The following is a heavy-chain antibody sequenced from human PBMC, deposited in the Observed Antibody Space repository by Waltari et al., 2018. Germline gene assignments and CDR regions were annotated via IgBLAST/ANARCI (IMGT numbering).Heavy chain of an antibody. CDR3: ARRSSSSGFDY. V-gene: IGHV4-38-2*01. D-gene: IGHD6-6*01. CDR1: GYSISSGYY. Sequence: QVQLQESGPGLVKPSETLSLTCAVSGYSISSGYYWGWIRQPPGKGLEWIGSIYHSGSTYYNPSLKSRVTISVDTSKNQFSLKLSSVTAADTVVYYCARRSSSSGFDYWGQGTLVTVSS. J-gene: IGHJ4*02. CDR2: IYHSGST.